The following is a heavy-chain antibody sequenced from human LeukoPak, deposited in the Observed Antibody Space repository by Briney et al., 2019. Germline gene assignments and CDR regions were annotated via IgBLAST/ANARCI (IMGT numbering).Heavy chain of an antibody. CDR2: IHHSGTT. D-gene: IGHD6-13*01. Sequence: SETLSLTCTVSGGSIRSYYWSWIRQPPGKRLEWIGYIHHSGTTNYNPSLKSRVTISLDTSKNQFSLKLSSVTAADTAVYYCARVGNMAAATWGQGTLVTVSS. CDR1: GGSIRSYY. J-gene: IGHJ4*02. CDR3: ARVGNMAAAT. V-gene: IGHV4-59*01.